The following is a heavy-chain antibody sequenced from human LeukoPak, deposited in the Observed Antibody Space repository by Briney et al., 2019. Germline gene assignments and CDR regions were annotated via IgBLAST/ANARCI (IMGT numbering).Heavy chain of an antibody. CDR2: IYYSGST. V-gene: IGHV4-59*01. Sequence: SETLSLTCTVSGGSIRNYYWSWIRQPPGKGLEWIGYIYYSGSTNYNPSLKSRVTMSVDTSRNQFSLKVTSVSAADTAVYYCARGPYLRYFDWLSAGGYYGMDVWGQGTTVTVSS. D-gene: IGHD3-9*01. J-gene: IGHJ6*02. CDR3: ARGPYLRYFDWLSAGGYYGMDV. CDR1: GGSIRNYY.